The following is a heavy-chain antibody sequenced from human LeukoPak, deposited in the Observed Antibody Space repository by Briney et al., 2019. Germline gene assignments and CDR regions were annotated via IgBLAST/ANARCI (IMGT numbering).Heavy chain of an antibody. CDR2: ISGSGGST. CDR1: GFTFSSYA. CDR3: SKDYRIGYSAHFDY. Sequence: GGSLRLSCAASGFTFSSYAMSWVRQAPGKGLEWVSAISGSGGSTYYADSVKGRFSISRDNSKNTLYLQMDSLRGEDTAVYFCSKDYRIGYSAHFDYWGQGALVTVSS. D-gene: IGHD3-16*02. V-gene: IGHV3-23*01. J-gene: IGHJ4*02.